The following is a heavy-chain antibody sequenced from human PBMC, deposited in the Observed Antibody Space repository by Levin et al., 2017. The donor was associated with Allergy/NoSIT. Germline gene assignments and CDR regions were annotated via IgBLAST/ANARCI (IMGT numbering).Heavy chain of an antibody. CDR3: AKEINRQVQGGNWFDP. Sequence: GASVKVSCKASEYIFTGYYIDWVRQAPGQGLEWMGRINPNSGGTNYAQKFQGRVTMTSDTSISTAYMELSRLRSDDTAVYYCAKEINRQVQGGNWFDPWGQGTLVTVSS. CDR1: EYIFTGYY. J-gene: IGHJ5*02. CDR2: INPNSGGT. V-gene: IGHV1-2*06. D-gene: IGHD3-16*01.